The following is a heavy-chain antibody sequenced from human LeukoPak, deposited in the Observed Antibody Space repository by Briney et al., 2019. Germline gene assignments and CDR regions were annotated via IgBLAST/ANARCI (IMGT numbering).Heavy chain of an antibody. J-gene: IGHJ4*02. CDR2: INPNSGGT. D-gene: IGHD5-18*01. CDR3: AREIQLIAPLDY. CDR1: GYTFTGYY. V-gene: IGHV1-2*02. Sequence: ASVKVSCKASGYTFTGYYMHWVRQAPGQGLEWMGWINPNSGGTNYAQKFQGRVTMTRDTSISTAYMELSRLRSDDTAVYYCAREIQLIAPLDYWGQGTPVTVSS.